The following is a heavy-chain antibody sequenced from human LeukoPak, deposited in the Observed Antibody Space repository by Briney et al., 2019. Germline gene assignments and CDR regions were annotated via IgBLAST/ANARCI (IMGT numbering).Heavy chain of an antibody. J-gene: IGHJ4*02. CDR1: GFTVSSYA. CDR2: IGYGAGDT. D-gene: IGHD4-17*01. Sequence: PGGSLRPSCAASGFTVSSYAMTWVRQAPGKGLEWVSAIGYGAGDTYYADSVKGRFTISRDNSMNTLYLQMSSLRADDTALYYCAKDDDGHHHGVDHWGQGTLVTVSS. V-gene: IGHV3-23*01. CDR3: AKDDDGHHHGVDH.